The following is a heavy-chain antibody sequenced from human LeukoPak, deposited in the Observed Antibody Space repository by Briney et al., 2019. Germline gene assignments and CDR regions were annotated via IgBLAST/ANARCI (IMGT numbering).Heavy chain of an antibody. CDR3: ARHPVGSGYYYSPFQH. D-gene: IGHD3-22*01. V-gene: IGHV1-69*02. Sequence: SVKVSCKASGGTFSSYTISWVRQAPGQGLEWMGRIIPILGIANYAQKFQGRVTITADKSTSTAYMELSSLRSEDTAVYYCARHPVGSGYYYSPFQHWGQGTLVTVSS. CDR2: IIPILGIA. J-gene: IGHJ1*01. CDR1: GGTFSSYT.